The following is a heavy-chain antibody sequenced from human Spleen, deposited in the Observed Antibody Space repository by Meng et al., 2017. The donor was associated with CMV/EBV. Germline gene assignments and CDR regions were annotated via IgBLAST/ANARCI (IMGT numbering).Heavy chain of an antibody. V-gene: IGHV3-23*01. CDR1: GFNFSSYA. J-gene: IGHJ4*02. D-gene: IGHD6-13*01. Sequence: GGSLTLSCEASGFNFSSYAMTWVRQAPGKGLEWVSTVLGTGPTYYADYVKGRFTISRDDSRNTLFLQLNSLRDEDTAVFYCARGDSSTTWLVFDYWGLGTLVTVSS. CDR2: VLGTGPT. CDR3: ARGDSSTTWLVFDY.